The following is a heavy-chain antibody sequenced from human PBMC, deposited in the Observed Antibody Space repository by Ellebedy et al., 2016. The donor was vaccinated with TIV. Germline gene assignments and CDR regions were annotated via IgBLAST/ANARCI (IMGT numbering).Heavy chain of an antibody. CDR1: GFTFSSYA. Sequence: GESLKISXAASGFTFSSYAMSWVRQAPGKGLEWVSAISGSGGSTYYADSVKGRFTISRDNSKNTLYLQMNSLRVDDTAVYYCATEWDYWGQGTLVTVSS. V-gene: IGHV3-23*01. J-gene: IGHJ4*02. CDR3: ATEWDY. CDR2: ISGSGGST.